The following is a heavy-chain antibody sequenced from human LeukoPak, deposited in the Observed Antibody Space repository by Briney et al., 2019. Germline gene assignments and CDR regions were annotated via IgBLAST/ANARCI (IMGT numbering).Heavy chain of an antibody. Sequence: VGSLRLSCAASGFTFSNYDMSWVRQAPGKGLEWVSSISDSGGSTYYADSVKGRFTISRDNSKNTLYLQMTNLRAADTAVYYCAKDLSRAVAAGWFDPWDQGSLVTVSS. CDR1: GFTFSNYD. V-gene: IGHV3-23*01. CDR2: ISDSGGST. J-gene: IGHJ5*02. CDR3: AKDLSRAVAAGWFDP. D-gene: IGHD6-19*01.